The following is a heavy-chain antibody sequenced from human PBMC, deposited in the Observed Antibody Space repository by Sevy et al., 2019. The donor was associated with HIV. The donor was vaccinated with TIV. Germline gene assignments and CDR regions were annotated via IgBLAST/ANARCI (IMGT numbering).Heavy chain of an antibody. CDR2: ISSSGST. D-gene: IGHD1-1*01. V-gene: IGHV4-4*08. CDR3: ARESIGSTGDFDF. CDR1: GGAMNLYF. J-gene: IGHJ4*02. Sequence: SETLSLTCTVSGGAMNLYFWSWIRQPPGKGLEWIGYISSSGSTNYNPSLKSRVTISLSTSGNQLSLKLRSMTAADTAVYYCARESIGSTGDFDFWGQGTLVTVSS.